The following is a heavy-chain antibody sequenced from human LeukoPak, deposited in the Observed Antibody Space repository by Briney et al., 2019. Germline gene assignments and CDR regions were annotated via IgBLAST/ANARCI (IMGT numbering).Heavy chain of an antibody. Sequence: PGRSLRLSCAASGFTFSSYAMSWVRQAPGKGLEWVSAISGSGGSTYYADSVKGRFTISRDNSKNTLYLQMNSLRAEDTAVYYCAKTTRLVGAYYFDYWGQGTLVTVSS. J-gene: IGHJ4*02. CDR1: GFTFSSYA. D-gene: IGHD1-26*01. V-gene: IGHV3-23*01. CDR2: ISGSGGST. CDR3: AKTTRLVGAYYFDY.